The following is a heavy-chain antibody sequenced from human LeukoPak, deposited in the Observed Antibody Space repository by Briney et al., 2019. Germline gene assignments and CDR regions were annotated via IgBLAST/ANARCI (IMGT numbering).Heavy chain of an antibody. CDR2: ISGSGAST. Sequence: PSETLTLSCAASRPTFSSYAMSWVRQAPGKGLESASPISGSGASTYYADSVKGRFTIPRDNSKNTLYLQMNSLRAEDTAVYYCANHPSPTVTTVYWGQGTLVTVSS. D-gene: IGHD4-17*01. CDR1: RPTFSSYA. V-gene: IGHV3-23*01. J-gene: IGHJ4*02. CDR3: ANHPSPTVTTVY.